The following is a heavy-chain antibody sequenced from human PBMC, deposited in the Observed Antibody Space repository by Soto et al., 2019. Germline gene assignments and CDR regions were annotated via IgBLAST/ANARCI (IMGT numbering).Heavy chain of an antibody. CDR1: GLTFNAYA. J-gene: IGHJ4*02. CDR2: IGGSGGNR. V-gene: IGHV3-23*01. CDR3: ARVASDYINSVDH. D-gene: IGHD4-4*01. Sequence: EVQLLESGGGLVQPGGSLRLSCAASGLTFNAYAMTWVRQAPGKGLEWVSAIGGSGGNRYYAASVKGRFTISRDNSMHTLYLQMSRLRVEDTAAYYCARVASDYINSVDHWGQGILVTVSS.